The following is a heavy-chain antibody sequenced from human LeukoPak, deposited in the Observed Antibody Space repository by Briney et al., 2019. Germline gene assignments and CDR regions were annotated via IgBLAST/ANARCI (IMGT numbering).Heavy chain of an antibody. CDR3: AAPTYSSRPVDY. J-gene: IGHJ4*02. V-gene: IGHV4-34*01. D-gene: IGHD6-13*01. CDR2: INHSGST. CDR1: GVSFIGYY. Sequence: KPSETLSLTCAVYGVSFIGYYWSWIRQPPGKGLEWIWEINHSGSTNYNPSPKSRGTISVDPSKNQFSLKLGSVTAADTAVYYCAAPTYSSRPVDYWGQGTLVTDSS.